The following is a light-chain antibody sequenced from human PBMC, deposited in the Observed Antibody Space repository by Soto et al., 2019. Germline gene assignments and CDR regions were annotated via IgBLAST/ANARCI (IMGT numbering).Light chain of an antibody. CDR3: SSYAGRNLLL. J-gene: IGLJ1*01. CDR2: EVT. V-gene: IGLV2-8*01. Sequence: QSALTQPPSASGSPGQSVTISCTGTSTDHYGSNYVSWYQQHPGKVPKLIIYEVTQRPSGVPDRFSGSKSGNTASLTVSGLHAEDEADYYCSSYAGRNLLLFGAGTKLTVL. CDR1: STDHYGSNY.